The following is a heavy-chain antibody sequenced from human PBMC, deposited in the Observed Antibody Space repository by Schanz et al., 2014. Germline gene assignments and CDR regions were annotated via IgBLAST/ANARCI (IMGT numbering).Heavy chain of an antibody. Sequence: EVQLLESGGGLVEPGGSLRLSCAASGFTFSSYAMGWVRQARGKGLEWVSAMNESHSTIYYADSVRGRFTISRDNAENTLFLQMNSLRAEDTAVYDCARKVVATIGGYYDIWGQGTLVTVSS. CDR2: MNESHSTI. D-gene: IGHD5-12*01. V-gene: IGHV3-23*01. J-gene: IGHJ4*02. CDR1: GFTFSSYA. CDR3: ARKVVATIGGYYDI.